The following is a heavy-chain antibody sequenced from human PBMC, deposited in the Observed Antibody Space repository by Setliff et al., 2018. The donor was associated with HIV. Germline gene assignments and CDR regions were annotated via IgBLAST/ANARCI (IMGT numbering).Heavy chain of an antibody. Sequence: SETLSLTCTVSDDFISSSSYYWGWIRQPPGKGLEWIGSMSYNGRTYYDPSLKSRVTIFVDTSKTQFYLKLRSVTASDTAVYYCARYTSKVDWFDPWGQGTQVTVS. D-gene: IGHD2-2*02. CDR3: ARYTSKVDWFDP. V-gene: IGHV4-39*01. CDR2: MSYNGRT. CDR1: DDFISSSSYY. J-gene: IGHJ5*02.